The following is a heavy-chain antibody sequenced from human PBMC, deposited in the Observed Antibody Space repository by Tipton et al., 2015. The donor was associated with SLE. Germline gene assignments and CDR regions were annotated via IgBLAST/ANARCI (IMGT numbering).Heavy chain of an antibody. Sequence: TLSLTCTVSGGSVSSSGYYWAWIRQPPGQGLEWIANVYYTGSTYYNPSLKSRVTISVDTSKSQFYLRLSSVTAADTAVYYCARVRDFFDTSAACSGWFDPWGQGTLVTVSS. CDR3: ARVRDFFDTSAACSGWFDP. D-gene: IGHD2-8*01. CDR2: VYYTGST. V-gene: IGHV4-39*07. J-gene: IGHJ5*02. CDR1: GGSVSSSGYY.